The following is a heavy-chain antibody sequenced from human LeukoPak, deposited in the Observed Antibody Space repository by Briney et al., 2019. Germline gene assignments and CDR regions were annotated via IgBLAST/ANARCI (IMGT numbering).Heavy chain of an antibody. D-gene: IGHD3-22*01. CDR3: VRVAFPGSSGLIAPHFDY. CDR1: GYSISSGYY. J-gene: IGHJ4*02. Sequence: SETLSLTCTVSGYSISSGYYWGWIRQPPGKGLEWIGSIYHSGSTYYNPSLKSRVTISVDTSKNQFSLKLSSVTAADTAVYYCVRVAFPGSSGLIAPHFDYWGQGTLVTVSS. CDR2: IYHSGST. V-gene: IGHV4-38-2*02.